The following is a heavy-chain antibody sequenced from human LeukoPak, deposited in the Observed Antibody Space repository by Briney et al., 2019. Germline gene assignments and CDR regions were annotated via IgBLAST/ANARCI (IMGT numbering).Heavy chain of an antibody. CDR2: IYYSGST. V-gene: IGHV4-59*01. CDR3: ARAGDYYGSGTPFDY. D-gene: IGHD3-10*01. CDR1: GHSISSYY. J-gene: IGHJ4*02. Sequence: SETLSLTCTVSGHSISSYYWSWIRQPPGKGLEWIGFIYYSGSTNYNPSLKSRVTISVDTSKNQFSLKLSSVTAADTAVYYCARAGDYYGSGTPFDYWGQGTLVTVSS.